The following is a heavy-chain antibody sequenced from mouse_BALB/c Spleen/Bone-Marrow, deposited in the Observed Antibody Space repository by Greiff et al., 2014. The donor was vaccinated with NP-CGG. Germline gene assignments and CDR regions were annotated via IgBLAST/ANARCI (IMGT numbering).Heavy chain of an antibody. CDR3: TRSNYGYWYFDV. CDR2: SNPSNGGS. J-gene: IGHJ1*01. Sequence: QVQLKESGAELVKPGASVQLSCKASGYTFSNYYMYWVKQRPGQGLEWIGESNPSNGGSNFNEKFKSKATLTVDKSSSTAYMQLSSLTSEDSAVYYCTRSNYGYWYFDVWGAGTTVTVSS. CDR1: GYTFSNYY. D-gene: IGHD1-1*01. V-gene: IGHV1S81*02.